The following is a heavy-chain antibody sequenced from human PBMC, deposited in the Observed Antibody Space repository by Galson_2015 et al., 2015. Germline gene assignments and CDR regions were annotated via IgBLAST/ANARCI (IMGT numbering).Heavy chain of an antibody. Sequence: SLRLSCAASGFTFSSYGMHWVRQAPGKGLGWVALIWYDGSNKYYADSVKGRFTISRDNSKNTLYLQMNSLRAEDTAVYYCARDAPYSSGCYENFDCWGQATLVTVSS. J-gene: IGHJ4*02. CDR1: GFTFSSYG. V-gene: IGHV3-33*01. CDR2: IWYDGSNK. D-gene: IGHD6-19*01. CDR3: ARDAPYSSGCYENFDC.